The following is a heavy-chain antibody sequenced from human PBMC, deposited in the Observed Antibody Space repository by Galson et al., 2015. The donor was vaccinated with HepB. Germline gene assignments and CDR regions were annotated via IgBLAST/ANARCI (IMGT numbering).Heavy chain of an antibody. CDR1: GSSFTSYW. Sequence: QSGAEVKKPGESLKISCKGSGSSFTSYWIGWVRQMPGKGLEWMGIIYPGDSDTRYSPSFQGQVTISADKSISTAYPQWSSLKASDTAMYYCARRSGVLGESSWTDVDYWGQGTLVTVSS. D-gene: IGHD6-13*01. CDR2: IYPGDSDT. CDR3: ARRSGVLGESSWTDVDY. V-gene: IGHV5-51*01. J-gene: IGHJ4*02.